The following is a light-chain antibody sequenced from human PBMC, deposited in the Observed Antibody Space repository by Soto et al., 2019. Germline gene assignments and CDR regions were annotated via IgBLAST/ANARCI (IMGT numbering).Light chain of an antibody. V-gene: IGKV3-20*01. J-gene: IGKJ4*01. CDR2: GAS. CDR1: QNVYNNY. Sequence: EIVLTQSPGPLSLSPGERATLSCRASQNVYNNYLAWYQQKPGPAPRLLINGASSRATGIPDRSSASGSGTNFTLTISRLEPEDFAVYYCKQYGSSPPTFGGGTKVAIQ. CDR3: KQYGSSPPT.